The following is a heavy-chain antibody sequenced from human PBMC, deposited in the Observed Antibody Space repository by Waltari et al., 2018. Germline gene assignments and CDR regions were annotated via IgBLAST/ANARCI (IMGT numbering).Heavy chain of an antibody. V-gene: IGHV4-59*01. CDR3: ARDRFCTGGTCYAWFFDL. J-gene: IGHJ2*01. Sequence: QVQPQESGPGLVKPSETLSLTCTVPGGPISGYYWSWIRQSPGQGLEWIGYVFSSGSVNYNPSLKSRVSISIDTSNNQFSLKLTSVTAADTAVYYCARDRFCTGGTCYAWFFDLWGRGTLVTVSS. D-gene: IGHD2-15*01. CDR1: GGPISGYY. CDR2: VFSSGSV.